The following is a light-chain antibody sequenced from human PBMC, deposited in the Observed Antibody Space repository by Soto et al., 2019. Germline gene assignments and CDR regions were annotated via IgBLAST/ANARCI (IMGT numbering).Light chain of an antibody. CDR1: HSLNSGY. Sequence: EIVLTQSPGTLSLSPGERATLSCRASHSLNSGYVAWYQQRPGQAPRLLIYGASTRATGVPGRFSGSGSGTDFTLTISRLEPEDFAVYFCQQYGSSATFGPGTKVDIK. V-gene: IGKV3-20*01. CDR3: QQYGSSAT. CDR2: GAS. J-gene: IGKJ3*01.